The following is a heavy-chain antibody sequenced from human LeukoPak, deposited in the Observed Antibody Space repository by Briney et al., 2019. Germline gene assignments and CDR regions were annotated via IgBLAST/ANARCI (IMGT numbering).Heavy chain of an antibody. CDR2: TYYRSKWYN. J-gene: IGHJ4*02. CDR3: ARGVEMATLRYFDH. V-gene: IGHV6-1*01. D-gene: IGHD5-24*01. Sequence: SQTLSLTCAISGDSVSSNSAAWNWIRQSPSRGLEWLGRTYYRSKWYNDYVVSVKSRITINPDTSKNQFSLQLNSVSPEDTAVYYCARGVEMATLRYFDHWGQGTLVTVSP. CDR1: GDSVSSNSAA.